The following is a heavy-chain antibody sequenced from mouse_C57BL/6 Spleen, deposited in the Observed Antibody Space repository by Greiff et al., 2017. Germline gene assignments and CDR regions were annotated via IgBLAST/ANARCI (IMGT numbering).Heavy chain of an antibody. CDR3: ARAYGWAGVCF. Sequence: QVQLQQPGAELVKPGASVRMSCKASGYTFTSYWITWVKQRPGQGLEWIGDICPGSGSSNYEEKLKSKATLTVDTHYSTAYMQLTILAYEGSAVYYCARAYGWAGVCFWGRGTLVMVTA. CDR1: GYTFTSYW. V-gene: IGHV1-55*01. CDR2: ICPGSGSS. D-gene: IGHD2-2*01. J-gene: IGHJ3*01.